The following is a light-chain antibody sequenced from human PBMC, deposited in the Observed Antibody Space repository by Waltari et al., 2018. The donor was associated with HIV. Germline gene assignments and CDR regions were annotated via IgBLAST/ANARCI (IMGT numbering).Light chain of an antibody. CDR1: EGLVYRDGNTY. CDR2: RVS. Sequence: EVVMSQFPLSLAVTPGQPASISCTSSEGLVYRDGNTYLNWFHQRPGQSPRRLIFRVSNWDPGVPDRFRGSGSHTNFTLEITSVQSDDVGIFYCMQGTHWPPTFGQGTRLEI. CDR3: MQGTHWPPT. J-gene: IGKJ2*01. V-gene: IGKV2D-30*01.